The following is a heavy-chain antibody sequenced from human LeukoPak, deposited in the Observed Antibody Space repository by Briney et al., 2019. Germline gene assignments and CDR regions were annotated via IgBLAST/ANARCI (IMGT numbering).Heavy chain of an antibody. CDR2: IYHSGST. V-gene: IGHV4-39*07. Sequence: SQTLSLTCTVSGGSISRGDYYWGWIRQPPGKGLEWIGSIYHSGSTYYNPSLKSRVTISVDTSKNQFCLKLSSVTAADTAVYYCARQDIVVVVAATPDDYYYYMDVWGKGTTVTVSS. D-gene: IGHD2-15*01. J-gene: IGHJ6*03. CDR1: GGSISRGDYY. CDR3: ARQDIVVVVAATPDDYYYYMDV.